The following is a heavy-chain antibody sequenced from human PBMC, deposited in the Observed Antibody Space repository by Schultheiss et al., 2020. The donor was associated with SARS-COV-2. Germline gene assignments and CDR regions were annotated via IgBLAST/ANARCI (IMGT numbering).Heavy chain of an antibody. CDR3: VRGLGYCSSVSCSTDDY. D-gene: IGHD2-2*02. Sequence: ASVKVSCKASGYTFTSYYMHWLRQAPGQALEWLGRINPNSYDPRYSQKFQGRITMTSDTSISTAYMALSRLRSDDTAVYYCVRGLGYCSSVSCSTDDYWGQGTLVTVSS. J-gene: IGHJ4*02. V-gene: IGHV1-2*06. CDR2: INPNSYDP. CDR1: GYTFTSYY.